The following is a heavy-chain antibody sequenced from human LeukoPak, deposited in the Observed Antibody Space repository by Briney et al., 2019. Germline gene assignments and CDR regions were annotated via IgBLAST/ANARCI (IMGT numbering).Heavy chain of an antibody. CDR1: GGSFSGYY. D-gene: IGHD3-22*01. CDR2: INHSEST. CDR3: ARPSGRYYDSSGNELDFDL. J-gene: IGHJ2*01. V-gene: IGHV4-34*01. Sequence: PSETLSLTCAVYGGSFSGYYWSWIRQPPGKGLEWIGEINHSESTNYNPSLKSRVTISVDTSKNQFSLKLSSVTAADTAVYYCARPSGRYYDSSGNELDFDLWGRGTLVTVSS.